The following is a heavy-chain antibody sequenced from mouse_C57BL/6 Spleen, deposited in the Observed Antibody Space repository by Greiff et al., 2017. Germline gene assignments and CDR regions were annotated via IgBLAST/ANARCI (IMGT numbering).Heavy chain of an antibody. CDR1: GFSLTSYG. D-gene: IGHD1-1*01. Sequence: VQLQQSGPGLVQPSQSLSITCTVSGFSLTSYGVHWVRQSPGKGLEWLGVIWRGGSTDYYAAFISRLSISKDNSKSQVFFKMNSLHADYTAIYYCARNYYYGSRYYFDYWGQGTTLTVSA. V-gene: IGHV2-2*01. CDR2: IWRGGST. J-gene: IGHJ2*01. CDR3: ARNYYYGSRYYFDY.